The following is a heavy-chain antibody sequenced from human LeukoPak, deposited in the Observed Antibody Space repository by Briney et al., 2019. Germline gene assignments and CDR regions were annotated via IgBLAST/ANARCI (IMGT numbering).Heavy chain of an antibody. CDR3: ARHVDTATDYFDC. D-gene: IGHD5-18*01. V-gene: IGHV4-39*01. CDR1: GGSISSSSYY. J-gene: IGHJ4*02. CDR2: IYYSGSS. Sequence: PSETLSLTCTVSGGSISSSSYYWGWIRQPPGKGLEWIGSIYYSGSSYYNPSLKSRVTISVHTSKNQFSLKLSSVTAADTAVYYCARHVDTATDYFDCWGQGTLVTVSS.